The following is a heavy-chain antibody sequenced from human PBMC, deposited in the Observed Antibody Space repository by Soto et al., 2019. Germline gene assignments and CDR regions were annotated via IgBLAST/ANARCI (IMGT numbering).Heavy chain of an antibody. CDR2: IYYSGST. CDR1: GGSISSGDYY. D-gene: IGHD1-26*01. V-gene: IGHV4-30-4*01. J-gene: IGHJ4*02. CDR3: ASEGGIVGATTVDY. Sequence: QVQLQESGPGLVKPSQTLSLTCTVSGGSISSGDYYWSWIRQPPGKGLEWIGDIYYSGSTYYNPSLKSRVTISVDTSKNQFSLKLSSVTAAATAVYYCASEGGIVGATTVDYWGQGTLVTVSS.